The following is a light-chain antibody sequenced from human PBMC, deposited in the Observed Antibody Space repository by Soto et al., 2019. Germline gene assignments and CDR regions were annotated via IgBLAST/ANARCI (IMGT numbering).Light chain of an antibody. Sequence: DLQMAQSPSTLSASVGDRVTITCRASQSIGSLLAWYQQKPGKAPKLLIYDASSLESGVPSRFSGSGSGTEFTLTISSLQPDDFATYYCQQYNSLFGQGTKVDI. V-gene: IGKV1-5*01. CDR1: QSIGSL. CDR3: QQYNSL. CDR2: DAS. J-gene: IGKJ1*01.